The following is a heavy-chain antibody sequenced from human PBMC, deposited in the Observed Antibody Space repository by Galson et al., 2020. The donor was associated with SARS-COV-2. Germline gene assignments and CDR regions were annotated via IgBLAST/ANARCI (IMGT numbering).Heavy chain of an antibody. CDR1: GFTFSEYA. Sequence: GGSLRLSCAASGFTFSEYAMDWVRQAPGKGLEWVSTISCSGYSTFYADSVKGRFIISRDNSKNTLFLQMNSLRAEDTAVYYYATAPPSNTQYDSSYDMDVWGQGTTVTVSS. D-gene: IGHD2-2*01. V-gene: IGHV3-23*01. J-gene: IGHJ6*02. CDR3: ATAPPSNTQYDSSYDMDV. CDR2: ISCSGYST.